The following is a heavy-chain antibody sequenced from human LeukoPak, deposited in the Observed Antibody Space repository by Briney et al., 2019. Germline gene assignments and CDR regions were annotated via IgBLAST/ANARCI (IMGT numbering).Heavy chain of an antibody. CDR1: GYTFTSYY. V-gene: IGHV1-46*01. CDR2: INPSGGST. D-gene: IGHD2-15*01. J-gene: IGHJ6*02. CDR3: ARRTLLSSWAPYYHYGMDV. Sequence: ASVKVSCKASGYTFTSYYMHWVRQAPGQGLEWMGIINPSGGSTSYAQKFQGRVTMTRDTSTSTVYMELSSLRSEDTAVYYCARRTLLSSWAPYYHYGMDVWGQGTTVTVSS.